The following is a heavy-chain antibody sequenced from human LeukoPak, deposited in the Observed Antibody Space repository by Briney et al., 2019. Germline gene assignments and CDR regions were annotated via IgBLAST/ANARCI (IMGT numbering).Heavy chain of an antibody. V-gene: IGHV4-38-2*02. CDR1: GFSISSGYY. J-gene: IGHJ4*02. CDR3: ARDADY. CDR2: IYHSGAT. Sequence: PSETLSLTCAVSGFSISSGYYWVWIRQPPGKGLEWIGTIYHSGATFHNPSLKSRVTISVDTSKNQFSLKLSSVTAADTAVYYCARDADYWGQGTLVTVSS.